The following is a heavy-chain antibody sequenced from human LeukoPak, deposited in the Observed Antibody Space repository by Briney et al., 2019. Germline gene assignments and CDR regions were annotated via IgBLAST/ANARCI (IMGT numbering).Heavy chain of an antibody. CDR3: ARGGGYCSSTSCYPFDY. CDR2: IYTSGST. J-gene: IGHJ4*02. D-gene: IGHD2-2*01. CDR1: GGSISGYY. Sequence: SETLSLTCTVSGGSISGYYWSWIRQPAGKGLEWIGRIYTSGSTNYNPSLKSRVTMSVDTSKNQFSLKLSSVTAADTAVCYCARGGGYCSSTSCYPFDYWGQGHLVTVSS. V-gene: IGHV4-4*07.